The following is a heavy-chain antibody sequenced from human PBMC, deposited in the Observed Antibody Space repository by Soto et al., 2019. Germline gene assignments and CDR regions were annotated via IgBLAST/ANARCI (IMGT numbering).Heavy chain of an antibody. CDR1: GGSVSSFH. V-gene: IGHV4-59*02. CDR3: ARSYSGTFYGYDI. Sequence: SETLSLTCTVSGGSVSSFHWSWIRQSPGKGLEWIGYVFYTGNTKYNPALKRRVTISVDTSKKQFSLKLSSVSAADTGLYYCARSYSGTFYGYDIWGHGILVTVSS. J-gene: IGHJ4*01. D-gene: IGHD1-26*01. CDR2: VFYTGNT.